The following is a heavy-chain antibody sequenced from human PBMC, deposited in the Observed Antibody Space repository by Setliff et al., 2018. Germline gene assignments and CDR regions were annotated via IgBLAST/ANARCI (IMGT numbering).Heavy chain of an antibody. J-gene: IGHJ4*02. CDR1: GYTLSNSI. CDR2: ISAYNGKT. CDR3: LRLVRYCTKIACQATSGDEV. V-gene: IGHV1-18*01. D-gene: IGHD2-8*01. Sequence: ASVKVSCKASGYTLSNSILSWVRQAPGQGLEWVGWISAYNGKTYSAQKFQDRVTLTTHTSTNMGYLELRDLRSDDTADYYCLRLVRYCTKIACQATSGDEVWGLGTLVTVSS.